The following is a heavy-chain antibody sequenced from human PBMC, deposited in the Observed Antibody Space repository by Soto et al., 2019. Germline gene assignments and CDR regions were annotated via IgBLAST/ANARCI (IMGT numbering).Heavy chain of an antibody. CDR2: IYYSGST. J-gene: IGHJ6*02. CDR3: AREDADYYGMDV. V-gene: IGHV4-30-4*01. Sequence: QVQLQESGPGLVKPSQTLSLTCTVSGGSISSGDYYWSWIRQPPGKGLEWIGYIYYSGSTYYNPSLKGRVNISVDTSKNQFSLKLSSVTAADTGVYYCAREDADYYGMDVWGQGTTVTVSS. CDR1: GGSISSGDYY.